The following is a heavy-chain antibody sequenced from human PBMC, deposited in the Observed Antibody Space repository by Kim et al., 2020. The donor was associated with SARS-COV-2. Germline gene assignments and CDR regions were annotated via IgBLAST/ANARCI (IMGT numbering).Heavy chain of an antibody. J-gene: IGHJ6*02. V-gene: IGHV3-23*01. CDR3: AKGGQQLPHYYYGRDV. D-gene: IGHD6-13*01. Sequence: VKGRFTISRDNSKNTLYLQMNSLRAEDTAVYYCAKGGQQLPHYYYGRDVWGQGTTVTVSS.